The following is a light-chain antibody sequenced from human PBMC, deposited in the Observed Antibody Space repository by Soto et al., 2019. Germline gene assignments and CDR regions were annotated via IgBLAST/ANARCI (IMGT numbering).Light chain of an antibody. CDR3: SSYTSSSTYV. CDR2: EVS. CDR1: SSDVGSYNR. J-gene: IGLJ1*01. Sequence: QSVLTQPPSVSGSPGQSVTISCTGTSSDVGSYNRVSWYQQPPGTAPKLMIYEVSNRPSGVPDRFSGSKSGNTASLTISGLKAEGEADYYCSSYTSSSTYVFGSGTKLTVL. V-gene: IGLV2-18*02.